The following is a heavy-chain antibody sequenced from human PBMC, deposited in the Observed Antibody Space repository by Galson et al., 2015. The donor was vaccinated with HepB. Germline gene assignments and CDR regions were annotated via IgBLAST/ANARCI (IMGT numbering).Heavy chain of an antibody. Sequence: SVKVSCKVSGYTLTELSMHWVRQAPGKGLEWMGGFDPEDGETIYAQKFQGRVTMTEDTSTDTAYMELSSLRSEDTAVYYCATVLLRDWNDVRYFDYWGQGTLVTVSS. CDR3: ATVLLRDWNDVRYFDY. V-gene: IGHV1-24*01. J-gene: IGHJ4*02. CDR2: FDPEDGET. D-gene: IGHD1-1*01. CDR1: GYTLTELS.